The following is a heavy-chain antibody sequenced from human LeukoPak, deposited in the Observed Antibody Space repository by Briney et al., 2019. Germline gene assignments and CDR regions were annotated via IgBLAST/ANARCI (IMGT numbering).Heavy chain of an antibody. V-gene: IGHV3-64*04. Sequence: PGGSLRLSCSASGFTFSSYAMHWVRQAPGKGLEYVSAISSNGGSTYYADSVKGRFTISRDNAKNTLYLQMNSLRAEDTAVYYCARDLGYGGDYWGQGTLVTVSS. CDR1: GFTFSSYA. CDR2: ISSNGGST. CDR3: ARDLGYGGDY. J-gene: IGHJ4*02. D-gene: IGHD5-12*01.